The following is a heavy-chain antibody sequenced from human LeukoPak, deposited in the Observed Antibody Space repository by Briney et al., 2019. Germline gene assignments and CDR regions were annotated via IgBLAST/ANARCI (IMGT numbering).Heavy chain of an antibody. J-gene: IGHJ4*02. V-gene: IGHV3-66*02. CDR2: IYSGGST. Sequence: GGSLRLSCAASGFTVSTNYMSWVRQAPGKGLEWVSVIYSGGSTYYADSVKGRFTISRDNSKNTLYLQMNSLRAEDTAVYYCARDRCGSGPYYHDYWGQGTLVTVSS. D-gene: IGHD2-21*01. CDR3: ARDRCGSGPYYHDY. CDR1: GFTVSTNY.